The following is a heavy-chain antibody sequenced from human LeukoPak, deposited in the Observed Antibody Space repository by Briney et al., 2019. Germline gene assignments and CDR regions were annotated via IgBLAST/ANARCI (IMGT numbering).Heavy chain of an antibody. CDR3: ARGGIAALDY. V-gene: IGHV4-38-2*02. D-gene: IGHD6-13*01. CDR1: GYSISSGYY. CDR2: INHSGST. Sequence: SETLSLTCTVSGYSISSGYYWGWIRQPPGKGLEWIGEINHSGSTNYNPSLKSRVTISVDTSKNQFSLKLSSVTAADTAVYYCARGGIAALDYWGQGTLVTVSS. J-gene: IGHJ4*02.